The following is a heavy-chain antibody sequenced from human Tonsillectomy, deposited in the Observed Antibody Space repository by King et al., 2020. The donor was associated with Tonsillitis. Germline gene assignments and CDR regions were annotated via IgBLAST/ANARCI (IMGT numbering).Heavy chain of an antibody. CDR3: ARGRQWLVRGGLYFDY. D-gene: IGHD6-19*01. Sequence: VQLVESGGGLVKPGGSLRLSCAASGFTFSSYSMNWVRQAPGKGLEWVSSISSSSSYIYYADSVKGRFTISRDNAKNSLYLQMNSLRAEDTAVYYCARGRQWLVRGGLYFDYWGQGTLVTVSS. J-gene: IGHJ4*02. V-gene: IGHV3-21*01. CDR1: GFTFSSYS. CDR2: ISSSSSYI.